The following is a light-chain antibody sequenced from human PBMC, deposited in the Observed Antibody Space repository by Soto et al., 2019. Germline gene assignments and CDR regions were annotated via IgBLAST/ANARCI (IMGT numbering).Light chain of an antibody. CDR1: QGISHY. Sequence: DVQMTQAPSSLSASVGDRFTITCRASQGISHYLAWYQQKPGKVPKLLIYAASILQSGVPSRFSGSGSGTDFTLTISSLQPEDVATYYCQKYNSAPRTFGGGTKVEIK. J-gene: IGKJ4*01. CDR3: QKYNSAPRT. CDR2: AAS. V-gene: IGKV1-27*01.